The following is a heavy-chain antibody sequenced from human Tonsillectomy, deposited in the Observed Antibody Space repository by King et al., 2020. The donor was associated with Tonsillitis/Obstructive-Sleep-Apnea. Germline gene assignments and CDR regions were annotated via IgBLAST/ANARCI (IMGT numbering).Heavy chain of an antibody. D-gene: IGHD5-12*01. CDR1: GFTFSGYG. CDR3: ARDQGGYDSLFFDS. V-gene: IGHV3-33*01. Sequence: VQLVESGGGVVQPGRSLRLSCAASGFTFSGYGMHWVRQAPGKGLEWVAVIWYDGINEYYIDSVKGRFTISRDNSKNTLYLQMNRLRAEDTAVYFCARDQGGYDSLFFDSWGQGTLVTVSS. CDR2: IWYDGINE. J-gene: IGHJ4*02.